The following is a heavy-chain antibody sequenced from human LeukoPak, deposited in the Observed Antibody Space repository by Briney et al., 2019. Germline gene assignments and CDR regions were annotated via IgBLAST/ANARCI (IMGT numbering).Heavy chain of an antibody. CDR2: IYTSGST. J-gene: IGHJ5*02. CDR3: ARVIAAAGTNWFDP. D-gene: IGHD6-13*01. CDR1: GGSISSGSYC. V-gene: IGHV4-61*02. Sequence: PSETLSLTCTVSGGSISSGSYCWSWIRQPAGKGLEWIGRIYTSGSTNYNPSLKSRVTISVDTSKNQFSLKLSSVTAADTAVYYCARVIAAAGTNWFDPWGQGTLVTVSS.